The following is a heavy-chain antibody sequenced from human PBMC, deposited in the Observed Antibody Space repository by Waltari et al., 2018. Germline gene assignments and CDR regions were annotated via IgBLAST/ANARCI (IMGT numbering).Heavy chain of an antibody. V-gene: IGHV4-59*01. Sequence: QVQLQESGPGLVKPSETLSLTCTVSGGSISSYYWSWIRPPPGKGLAWIGYIYYSGSTNYNPSLKSRVTISVDTSKNQFSLKLSSVTAADTAVYYCASLNRGSLWFGELPYYYYGMDVWGQGTTVTVSS. J-gene: IGHJ6*02. CDR3: ASLNRGSLWFGELPYYYYGMDV. CDR2: IYYSGST. CDR1: GGSISSYY. D-gene: IGHD3-10*01.